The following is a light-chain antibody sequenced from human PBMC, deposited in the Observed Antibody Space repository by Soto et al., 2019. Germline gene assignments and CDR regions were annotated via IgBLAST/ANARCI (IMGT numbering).Light chain of an antibody. CDR3: QQYGTSPWT. V-gene: IGKV3-20*01. CDR1: QSVTIGY. Sequence: TQSPGTLSLSPGERDTLSCRASQSVTIGYLAWFQQKPGQAPRLLVYGARTRATGVPDRFSASVSGTDFSLTISRLEREDFAVYYFQQYGTSPWTFGQGTKLDIE. J-gene: IGKJ1*01. CDR2: GAR.